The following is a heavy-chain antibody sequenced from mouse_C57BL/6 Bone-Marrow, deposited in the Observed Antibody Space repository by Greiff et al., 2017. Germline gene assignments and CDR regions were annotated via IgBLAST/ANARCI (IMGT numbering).Heavy chain of an antibody. J-gene: IGHJ2*01. CDR2: IRLKSDNYAT. Sequence: EVKVEESGGGLVQPGGSMKLSCVASGFTFSNYWMNWVRQSPEKGLEWVAQIRLKSDNYATHYAESVKGRFTISRDDSKSSVYLQMNNLRAEDTGIYYCTGTTVVVRDYWGQGTTLTVSS. D-gene: IGHD1-1*01. CDR1: GFTFSNYW. CDR3: TGTTVVVRDY. V-gene: IGHV6-3*01.